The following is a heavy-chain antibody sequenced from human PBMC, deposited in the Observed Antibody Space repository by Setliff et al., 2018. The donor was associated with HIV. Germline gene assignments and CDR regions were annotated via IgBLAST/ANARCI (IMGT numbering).Heavy chain of an antibody. D-gene: IGHD6-13*01. J-gene: IGHJ5*02. CDR1: GGSIDNYY. V-gene: IGHV4-39*02. Sequence: SETLSLTCIASGGSIDNYYWGWIRQPPGKGPEWVGSIYYSGSAYQNPSLKSRVTISLDTSKNHFSLKLRSVTAADTAVYYCARRVTYSTGWYDVEWFAPWGQGTLVTVSS. CDR3: ARRVTYSTGWYDVEWFAP. CDR2: IYYSGSA.